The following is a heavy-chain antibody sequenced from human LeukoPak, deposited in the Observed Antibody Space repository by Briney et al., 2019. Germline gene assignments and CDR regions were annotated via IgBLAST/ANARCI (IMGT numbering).Heavy chain of an antibody. CDR2: IYHSWST. CDR1: GASMRTYY. CDR3: ARTNYYGSGSYYPDL. J-gene: IGHJ5*02. D-gene: IGHD3-10*01. Sequence: SETLSLTCTVSGASMRTYYWSWIRQPPGKGREWIGFIYHSWSTDYNPSLKSRGTISVDTSKNQFSLKLSSVTAADTAVYHCARTNYYGSGSYYPDLWGQGTLVTVSS. V-gene: IGHV4-59*08.